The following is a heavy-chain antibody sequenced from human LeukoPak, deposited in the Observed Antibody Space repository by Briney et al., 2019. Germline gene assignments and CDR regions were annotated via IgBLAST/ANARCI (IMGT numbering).Heavy chain of an antibody. CDR2: INPNSGGT. CDR3: ASGGSIPTKYDSSGYYSQAIDY. V-gene: IGHV1-2*02. CDR1: GYTFTGYY. Sequence: GASVKVSCKASGYTFTGYYMHWVRQAPGQGLEWMGWINPNSGGTNYAQKFQGRVTMTRDTSISTAYMELSRLRSDDTAVYYCASGGSIPTKYDSSGYYSQAIDYWGQGTLVTVSS. D-gene: IGHD3-22*01. J-gene: IGHJ4*02.